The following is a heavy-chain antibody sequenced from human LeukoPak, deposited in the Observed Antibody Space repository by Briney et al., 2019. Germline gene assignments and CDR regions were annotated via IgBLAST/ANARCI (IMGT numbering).Heavy chain of an antibody. CDR3: ARSTVVRGAFDY. J-gene: IGHJ4*02. D-gene: IGHD4-23*01. CDR1: GGSISSYY. CDR2: IYYSGST. V-gene: IGHV4-59*12. Sequence: SETLSLTCTVSGGSISSYYWSWIRQPPGKGLEWIGHIYYSGSTNYNPSLKSRLTISIDTSKNQFSLRLSSVTAADTAVYYCARSTVVRGAFDYWGQGTLVTVSS.